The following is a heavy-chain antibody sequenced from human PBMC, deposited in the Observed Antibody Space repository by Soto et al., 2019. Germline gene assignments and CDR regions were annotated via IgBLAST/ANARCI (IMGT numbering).Heavy chain of an antibody. J-gene: IGHJ3*02. CDR1: GYTFTSYY. V-gene: IGHV1-46*01. D-gene: IGHD3-22*01. CDR2: INPSGGST. CDR3: ARDLMIVVVVNGDACDI. Sequence: ASVKVSCKASGYTFTSYYMHWVRQAPGQGLEWMGIINPSGGSTSYAQKFQGRVTMTRDTSTSTVYMEMSSLRSEDTAVYYCARDLMIVVVVNGDACDIWGQGTMGTV.